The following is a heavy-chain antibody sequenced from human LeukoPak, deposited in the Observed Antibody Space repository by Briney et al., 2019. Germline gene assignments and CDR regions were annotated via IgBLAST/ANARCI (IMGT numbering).Heavy chain of an antibody. J-gene: IGHJ4*02. Sequence: PSETLSLTCTGSGGSISSYYWRWIRQPPGKELEWIESIYHSGSTYYNPSLKSRVTISVDTSKNQFSLKLSSVTAADTAVYYCARASTVFCGVSCRAFACWGQRTLVTVSS. CDR1: GGSISSYY. CDR3: ARASTVFCGVSCRAFAC. V-gene: IGHV4-38-2*02. CDR2: IYHSGST. D-gene: IGHD2-15*01.